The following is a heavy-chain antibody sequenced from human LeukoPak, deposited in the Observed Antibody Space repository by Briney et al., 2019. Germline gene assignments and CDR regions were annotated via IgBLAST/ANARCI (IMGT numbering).Heavy chain of an antibody. CDR3: ARRPYDILTGSYYFDY. V-gene: IGHV5-51*01. Sequence: GESLKISCKGSGYSFTSYWIGWVRQVPGKGLEWMGIIYPGDSDTRYSPSFQGQVTISADKSISTAYLQWSSLKASDTAMYYCARRPYDILTGSYYFDYWGQGTLVTVSS. CDR2: IYPGDSDT. CDR1: GYSFTSYW. J-gene: IGHJ4*02. D-gene: IGHD3-9*01.